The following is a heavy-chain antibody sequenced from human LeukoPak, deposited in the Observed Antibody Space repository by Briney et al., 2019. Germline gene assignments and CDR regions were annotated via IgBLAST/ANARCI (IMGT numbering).Heavy chain of an antibody. V-gene: IGHV4-34*01. CDR2: VNHSGST. D-gene: IGHD3-10*01. CDR1: GGSISSYY. Sequence: PSETLSLTCTVSGGSISSYYWSWIRQPPGKGLEWIGEVNHSGSTNYNPSLKSRVTISVDTSKNQFSLKLSSVTAADTAVYYCARGTHYYGSGSYWFYWGQGTLVTVSS. J-gene: IGHJ4*02. CDR3: ARGTHYYGSGSYWFY.